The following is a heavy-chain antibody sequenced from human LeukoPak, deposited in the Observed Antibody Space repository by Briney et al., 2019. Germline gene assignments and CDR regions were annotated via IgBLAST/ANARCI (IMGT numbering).Heavy chain of an antibody. D-gene: IGHD1-26*01. J-gene: IGHJ4*02. V-gene: IGHV3-13*01. CDR1: GFTLSNFA. Sequence: GGSLRLSCAASGFTLSNFAMHWVRQATGKGLEWVSAIGTAGDSFYPGSVKGRFTISRENAKNSLYLQMNNLRAEDTAVYYCARQMTPHGNFDYWGQGTLVTVSS. CDR2: IGTAGDS. CDR3: ARQMTPHGNFDY.